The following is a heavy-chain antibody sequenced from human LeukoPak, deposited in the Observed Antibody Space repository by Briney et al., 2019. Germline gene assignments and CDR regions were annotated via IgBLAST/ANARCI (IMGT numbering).Heavy chain of an antibody. CDR3: VAGSGYSPADAFYI. V-gene: IGHV3-33*03. D-gene: IGHD3-3*01. Sequence: PGRSLRLSCAASGFTFSSYGMHWVRQAPGKGLEWVAVIWYDGSNKYYADSVKGRFTVSRDNAKNSLFLQMNSLRIVDAALYYCVAGSGYSPADAFYIWGPGTRVTVSS. J-gene: IGHJ3*02. CDR1: GFTFSSYG. CDR2: IWYDGSNK.